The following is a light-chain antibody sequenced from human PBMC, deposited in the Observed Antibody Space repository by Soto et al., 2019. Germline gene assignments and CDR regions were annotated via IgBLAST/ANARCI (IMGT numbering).Light chain of an antibody. Sequence: EIVLTQSPGSLSLSPGERGTLSCRASQSVDSSFFAWYQQKPDQAPRLLIYGAPNRATGIPDRFSGSGSGTDFTLTISRLEPEDFAVYYCQQYVSSVTFGQGTKVEIK. J-gene: IGKJ1*01. CDR3: QQYVSSVT. CDR1: QSVDSSF. V-gene: IGKV3-20*01. CDR2: GAP.